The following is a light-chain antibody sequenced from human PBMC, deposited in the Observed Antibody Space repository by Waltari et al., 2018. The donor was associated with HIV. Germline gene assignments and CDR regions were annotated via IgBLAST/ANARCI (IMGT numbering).Light chain of an antibody. Sequence: QAVVTQEPALPVSPGGTVTLTCGSSSGPVTSGHYPHWFQQKPGQAPRALIYDTNNKHSWTPARCSGSLLGGKAALTRSGAQPEDEADYFCLLSYSGARPAIFGGGTKLSVL. CDR2: DTN. CDR3: LLSYSGARPAI. V-gene: IGLV7-46*01. CDR1: SGPVTSGHY. J-gene: IGLJ2*01.